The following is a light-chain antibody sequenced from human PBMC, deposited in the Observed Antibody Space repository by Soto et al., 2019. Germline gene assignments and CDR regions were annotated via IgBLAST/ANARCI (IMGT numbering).Light chain of an antibody. V-gene: IGLV2-8*01. CDR2: DVS. CDR3: SSYAGTYIV. CDR1: SSDVGGYDY. Sequence: LTQPPSASGSPGQSVAISCTGTSSDVGGYDYVSWYQQHPGKAPKLMIYDVSKRPSGVPDRFSGSKSGNTASLTGSGLQAEDEADYYCSSYAGTYIVFGTGTKVTVL. J-gene: IGLJ1*01.